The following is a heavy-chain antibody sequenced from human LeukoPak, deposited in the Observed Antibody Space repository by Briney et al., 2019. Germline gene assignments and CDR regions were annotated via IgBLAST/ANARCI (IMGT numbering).Heavy chain of an antibody. V-gene: IGHV4-59*01. CDR2: IYYSGT. Sequence: SETLSLTCTVSGGSISSYYWSWIRQPPGKGLEWIGYIYYSGTIYNPSLKSRVTISVDTSKNQFSLKLSSVTAADTAVYYCARDRVPEGYFDYWGQGTLATVSS. CDR1: GGSISSYY. D-gene: IGHD1-1*01. J-gene: IGHJ4*02. CDR3: ARDRVPEGYFDY.